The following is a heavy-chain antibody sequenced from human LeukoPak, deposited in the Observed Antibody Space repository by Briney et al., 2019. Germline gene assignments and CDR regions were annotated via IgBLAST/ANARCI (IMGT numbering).Heavy chain of an antibody. V-gene: IGHV3-30*04. D-gene: IGHD1-1*01. CDR2: ISYDGSNK. CDR1: GFTFSSYA. Sequence: GRSLRLSCAASGFTFSSYAMHWVRQAPGKGLEWVAVISYDGSNKYYADSVKGRFTISRDNAKNSLYLQMDSLRAEDTAVYYCATDSPETAAFDYWGQGTLVTVSS. CDR3: ATDSPETAAFDY. J-gene: IGHJ4*02.